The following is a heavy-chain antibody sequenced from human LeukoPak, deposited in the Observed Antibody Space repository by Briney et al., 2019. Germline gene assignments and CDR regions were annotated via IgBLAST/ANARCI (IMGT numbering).Heavy chain of an antibody. Sequence: ASVKVSCKASGYTFIGYYMHWVRQAPGQGLEWMGWINPNSGGTNYVQRFQGRVTMTRDTSISTAYMELSRLRSDDTAVYYCARDLFTMVRGVIITPNYWGQGTLVTVSS. J-gene: IGHJ4*02. CDR2: INPNSGGT. D-gene: IGHD3-10*01. V-gene: IGHV1-2*02. CDR3: ARDLFTMVRGVIITPNY. CDR1: GYTFIGYY.